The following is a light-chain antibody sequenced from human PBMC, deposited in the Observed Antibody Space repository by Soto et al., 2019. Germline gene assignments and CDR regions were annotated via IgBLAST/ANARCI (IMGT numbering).Light chain of an antibody. V-gene: IGLV2-11*01. J-gene: IGLJ2*01. CDR1: SSDVGRYDY. Sequence: QSALTQPRSVSGSPGQSVTISCTGTSSDVGRYDYVSWYQQHPGKAPKLIIYDVTERPAGVPERFSGSKSGNTASLTISGLQAEDEADYSCCSYAGSYTLVFGGGTKLTVL. CDR2: DVT. CDR3: CSYAGSYTLV.